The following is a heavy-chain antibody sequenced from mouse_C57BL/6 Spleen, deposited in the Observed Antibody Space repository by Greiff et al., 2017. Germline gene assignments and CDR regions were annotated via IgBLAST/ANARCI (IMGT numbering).Heavy chain of an antibody. CDR3: ARKDYGSSYGFAY. CDR2: IYPGDGDT. V-gene: IGHV1-80*01. CDR1: GFAFSSYW. J-gene: IGHJ3*01. D-gene: IGHD1-1*01. Sequence: QVQLKESGAELVKPGASVKISCTASGFAFSSYWMNWVKQRPGKGLEWIGQIYPGDGDTNYNGKFKGKATLTAATSSSTAYMQLSSLTSEDSAVYFCARKDYGSSYGFAYWGQGTLVTVSA.